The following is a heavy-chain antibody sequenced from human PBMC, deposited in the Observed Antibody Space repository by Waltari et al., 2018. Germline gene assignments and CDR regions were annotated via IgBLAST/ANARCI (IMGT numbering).Heavy chain of an antibody. J-gene: IGHJ4*02. V-gene: IGHV5-51*03. CDR2: IYPGDSDT. CDR3: ARFFHLAARPTSFDY. CDR1: GYSFTSYW. Sequence: EVQLVQSGAEVKKPGESLKISCKGSGYSFTSYWIGWVRTRHGKGLEWMGSIYPGDSDTRYSPSFQGQVTISADKSISTAYLQWSSLKASDTAMYYCARFFHLAARPTSFDYWGQGTLVTVSS. D-gene: IGHD6-6*01.